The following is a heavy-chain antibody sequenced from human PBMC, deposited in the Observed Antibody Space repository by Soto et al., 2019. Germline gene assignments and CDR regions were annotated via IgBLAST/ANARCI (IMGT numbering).Heavy chain of an antibody. D-gene: IGHD3-3*01. V-gene: IGHV1-8*01. CDR3: AAVQYYDFWSGYFLVSGDYYYYYGMDV. J-gene: IGHJ6*02. CDR1: GYTFTSYD. Sequence: AASVKVSCKASGYTFTSYDINWVRQATGQGLEWMGWMNPNSGNTGYAQKFQGRVTMTRNTSISTAYMELSSLRSEDTAVYYCAAVQYYDFWSGYFLVSGDYYYYYGMDVWG. CDR2: MNPNSGNT.